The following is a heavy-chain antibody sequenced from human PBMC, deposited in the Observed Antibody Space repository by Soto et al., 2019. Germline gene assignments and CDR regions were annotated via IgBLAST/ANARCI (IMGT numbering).Heavy chain of an antibody. Sequence: SVKVSCKASGGTFSSYAISWVRQAPGQGLEWMGGIIPIFGTANYAQKFQGRVTITADESTSTAYMELSSLRSEDTAVHYCASQYDILTGYPTWEDYYYYYVMDVWGQGTTVTVSS. CDR3: ASQYDILTGYPTWEDYYYYYVMDV. V-gene: IGHV1-69*13. J-gene: IGHJ6*02. CDR2: IIPIFGTA. D-gene: IGHD3-9*01. CDR1: GGTFSSYA.